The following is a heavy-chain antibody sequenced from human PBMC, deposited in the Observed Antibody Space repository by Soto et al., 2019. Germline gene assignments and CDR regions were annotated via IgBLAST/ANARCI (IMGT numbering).Heavy chain of an antibody. V-gene: IGHV4-39*01. D-gene: IGHD6-13*01. CDR3: SRHGIAAAGMYGMDV. CDR1: GGSISSSSYY. Sequence: SETLSLTCTVSGGSISSSSYYWGWIRQPPGKGLEWIGSIYYSGSTYYNPSLKSRVTISVDTSKNQFSLKLSSVTAADTAVYYCSRHGIAAAGMYGMDVWGQGTTVTVSS. CDR2: IYYSGST. J-gene: IGHJ6*02.